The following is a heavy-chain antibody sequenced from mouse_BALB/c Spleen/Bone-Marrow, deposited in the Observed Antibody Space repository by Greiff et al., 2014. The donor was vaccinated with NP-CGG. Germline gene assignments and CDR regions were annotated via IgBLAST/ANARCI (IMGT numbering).Heavy chain of an antibody. CDR1: GFNIKDTY. J-gene: IGHJ4*01. CDR3: AREDYGNSYAMDY. CDR2: IDPANGNT. Sequence: EVKLVESGAELVKPGASVKLSCTASGFNIKDTYMYWVKQRPEQGLEWIGRIDPANGNTKYDPKFQGRATITADTSSNTAYLQLSSLTAEDTAGYYCAREDYGNSYAMDYWGQGTSVTVSS. D-gene: IGHD2-1*01. V-gene: IGHV14-3*02.